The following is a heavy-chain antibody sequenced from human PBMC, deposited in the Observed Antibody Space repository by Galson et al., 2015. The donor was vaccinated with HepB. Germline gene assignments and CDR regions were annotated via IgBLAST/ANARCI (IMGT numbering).Heavy chain of an antibody. CDR2: ISGSGGST. D-gene: IGHD2-21*02. Sequence: SLRLSCAASGFTFSSYAMSWVRQAPGKGLEWVSAISGSGGSTYYADSVKGRFTISRDNSKNTLYLQMNSLRAEDTAVYYCAAQGVVGSYCGGDCYPLPLDCWGQGTRVTVSS. V-gene: IGHV3-23*01. CDR3: AAQGVVGSYCGGDCYPLPLDC. CDR1: GFTFSSYA. J-gene: IGHJ4*02.